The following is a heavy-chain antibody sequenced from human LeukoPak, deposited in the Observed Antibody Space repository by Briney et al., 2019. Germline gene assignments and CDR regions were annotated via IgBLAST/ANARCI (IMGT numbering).Heavy chain of an antibody. J-gene: IGHJ6*03. D-gene: IGHD3-10*01. CDR1: GFTFSSYS. CDR2: ISSSSSYI. CDR3: ATNAGETNNYYYYMDV. Sequence: GGSLRLSCAASGFTFSSYSMNWVRQAPGKGLEWVSSISSSSSYIYYADSVKGRFTISRDNAKNSLYLQMNSLRAEDTAVCYCATNAGETNNYYYYMDVWGKGTTVTVSS. V-gene: IGHV3-21*01.